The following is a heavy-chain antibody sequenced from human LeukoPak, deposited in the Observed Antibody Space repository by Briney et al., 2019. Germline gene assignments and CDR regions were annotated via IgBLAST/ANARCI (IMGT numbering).Heavy chain of an antibody. V-gene: IGHV1-18*01. CDR2: ISAYNGNT. CDR1: GYTFTSYG. CDR3: ARDRGRYYYDSSGLAPGGY. Sequence: ASVKVSCKPSGYTFTSYGISWVRQAPGHGREWMGWISAYNGNTNYAQKLQGRVTMTTDASTSTAYMELRSLRSDDTAVYYCARDRGRYYYDSSGLAPGGYWGQGNLVTVSS. J-gene: IGHJ4*02. D-gene: IGHD3-22*01.